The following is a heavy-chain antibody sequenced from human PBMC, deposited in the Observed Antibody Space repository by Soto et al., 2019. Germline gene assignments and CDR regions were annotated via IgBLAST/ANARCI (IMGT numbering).Heavy chain of an antibody. D-gene: IGHD4-4*01. V-gene: IGHV5-51*01. Sequence: PVDSLTICCKCSGYNCISYLIGWVRQMPGKGLEWMGIIYPGDSDTRYSPSFQGQVTISADKSISTAYLQWSSLKASDTAMYYCASATVPYYYYGMDVWGKGNTVTVS. CDR2: IYPGDSDT. J-gene: IGHJ6*04. CDR1: GYNCISYL. CDR3: ASATVPYYYYGMDV.